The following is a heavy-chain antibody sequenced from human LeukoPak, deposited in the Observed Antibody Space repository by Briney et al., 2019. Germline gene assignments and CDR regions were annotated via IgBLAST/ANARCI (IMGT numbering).Heavy chain of an antibody. CDR3: ARVLGEVVVLSYGMDV. V-gene: IGHV4-39*07. J-gene: IGHJ6*02. CDR2: IYYSGST. D-gene: IGHD2-15*01. CDR1: GDSISSGGYY. Sequence: SETLSLTCTVSGDSISSGGYYWSWIRQPPGKGLEWIGSIYYSGSTYYNPSLKSRVTISVDTSKNQFSLKLSSVTAADTAVYYCARVLGEVVVLSYGMDVWGQGTTVTVSS.